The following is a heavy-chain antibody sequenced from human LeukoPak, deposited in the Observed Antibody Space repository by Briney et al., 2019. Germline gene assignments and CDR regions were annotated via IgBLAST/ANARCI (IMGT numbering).Heavy chain of an antibody. CDR1: GGSFSGYY. CDR3: ARAKGYYDSSGFY. CDR2: INHSGST. J-gene: IGHJ4*02. Sequence: SETLSLTCAVYGGSFSGYYWSWIRQPPGKGLEWIGEINHSGSTNYNPSLKSRVTISVDTSKNQFSLKLSSVTAADTAVYYCARAKGYYDSSGFYWGQGTLVTVSS. D-gene: IGHD3-22*01. V-gene: IGHV4-34*01.